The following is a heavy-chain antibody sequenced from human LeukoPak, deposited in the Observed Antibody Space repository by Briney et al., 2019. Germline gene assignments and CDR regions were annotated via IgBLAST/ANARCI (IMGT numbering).Heavy chain of an antibody. CDR2: ITSSSSYT. CDR1: GFTFSIYG. Sequence: PGGSLRLSCAASGFTFSIYGMSWVRQAPGKGLEWVSSITSSSSYTFYADSVKGRFTISRDNAKNSLYLQMNSLRAEDTAVYYCASYNWNFLNDYWGQGTLVTVSS. D-gene: IGHD1-7*01. CDR3: ASYNWNFLNDY. V-gene: IGHV3-21*01. J-gene: IGHJ4*02.